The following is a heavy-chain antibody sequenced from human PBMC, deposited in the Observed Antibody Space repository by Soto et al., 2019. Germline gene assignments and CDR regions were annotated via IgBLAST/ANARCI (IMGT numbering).Heavy chain of an antibody. Sequence: WTWIRQSAGQGLEWIGRISTSGNTNYNPSLNSRLTMSVDTSKNQVSLKLTSVTAADTAVYYCARGGGVPALGDPWGQGTLVTVSS. D-gene: IGHD3-16*01. J-gene: IGHJ5*02. CDR2: ISTSGNT. CDR3: ARGGGVPALGDP. V-gene: IGHV4-4*07.